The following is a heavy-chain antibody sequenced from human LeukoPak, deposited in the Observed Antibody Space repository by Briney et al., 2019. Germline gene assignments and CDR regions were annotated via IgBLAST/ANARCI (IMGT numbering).Heavy chain of an antibody. J-gene: IGHJ4*02. CDR1: GFSFSGHW. CDR2: ISPTGSTT. V-gene: IGHV3-74*01. Sequence: GGSLRLSCTASGFSFSGHWMHWARQLPGKGLVWVSRISPTGSTTSYADSVKGRFTVSSDNAKNTLYLQVNNLRAEDTAVYYCARGPNSNWSGLDFWGQGTLLTVSS. D-gene: IGHD6-6*01. CDR3: ARGPNSNWSGLDF.